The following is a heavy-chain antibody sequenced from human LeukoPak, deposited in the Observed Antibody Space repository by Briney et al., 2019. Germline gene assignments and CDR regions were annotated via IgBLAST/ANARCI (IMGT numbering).Heavy chain of an antibody. V-gene: IGHV3-23*01. Sequence: GGSLRLSCAASGFTFSSYAMNWVRQAPGKGLERVSGISGSGGSTYYAGSVRGRFTISRDNSKNTLYLQMNSLRAEDTAIYYCAKDWAVAGTNYFDHWGQGTLVTVSS. CDR2: ISGSGGST. CDR1: GFTFSSYA. J-gene: IGHJ4*02. CDR3: AKDWAVAGTNYFDH. D-gene: IGHD6-19*01.